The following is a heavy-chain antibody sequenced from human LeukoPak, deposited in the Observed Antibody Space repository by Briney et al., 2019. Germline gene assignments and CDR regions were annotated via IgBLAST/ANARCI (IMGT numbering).Heavy chain of an antibody. D-gene: IGHD2-2*01. V-gene: IGHV1-2*02. CDR2: IDPNSGGT. J-gene: IGHJ4*02. Sequence: ASVKVSCKASRGTFSSYAISWVRQAPGQGLEWMGWIDPNSGGTNYAQKLQGRVTMTRDTSISTAYMDLSRLTSEDTAVYYSAREGRSSTSLYYWGQGTLVTVSS. CDR3: AREGRSSTSLYY. CDR1: RGTFSSYA.